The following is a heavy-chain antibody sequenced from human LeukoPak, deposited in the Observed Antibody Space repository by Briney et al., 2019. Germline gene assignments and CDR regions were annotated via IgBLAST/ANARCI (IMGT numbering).Heavy chain of an antibody. CDR2: IYSGGST. D-gene: IGHD1-26*01. CDR3: ARVKVGITYWFDP. CDR1: GFTVNYNY. Sequence: GGSLRLSCAASGFTVNYNYMSWVRQAPGKGLEWVSVIYSGGSTYYADSVKGRFTISRDDSKNTVYLKMNSLRVEDTAVYYCARVKVGITYWFDPWGQRTLVTVSS. V-gene: IGHV3-66*01. J-gene: IGHJ5*02.